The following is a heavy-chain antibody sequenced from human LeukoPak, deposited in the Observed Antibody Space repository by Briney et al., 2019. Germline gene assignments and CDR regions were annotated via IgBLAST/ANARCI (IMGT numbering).Heavy chain of an antibody. CDR1: GGSISSGGYS. J-gene: IGHJ4*02. Sequence: SETLSLTCAVSGGSISSGGYSWSWIRQPPGKGLEWIGYIYHSGSTYYNPSLKSRVTISVDRSKNQFSLKLSSVTAADTAVYYCARVRAQQLVLDYWGQGTLVTVSS. D-gene: IGHD6-13*01. V-gene: IGHV4-30-2*01. CDR3: ARVRAQQLVLDY. CDR2: IYHSGST.